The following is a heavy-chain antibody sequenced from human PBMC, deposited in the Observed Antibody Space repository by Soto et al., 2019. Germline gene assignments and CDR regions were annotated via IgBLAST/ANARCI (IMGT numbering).Heavy chain of an antibody. D-gene: IGHD2-2*01. CDR2: IKPDGSEK. Sequence: AGGSLRLSCAASGFTFSTHWISWVRQAPGKRLEGVANIKPDGSEKWYVDSVRGRFTISRDNAKNSLYLQMNSLRAEDTAVYYCARDLSGYCISTSCYGYYGMDVWGQGTTVTVSS. J-gene: IGHJ6*02. CDR1: GFTFSTHW. V-gene: IGHV3-7*01. CDR3: ARDLSGYCISTSCYGYYGMDV.